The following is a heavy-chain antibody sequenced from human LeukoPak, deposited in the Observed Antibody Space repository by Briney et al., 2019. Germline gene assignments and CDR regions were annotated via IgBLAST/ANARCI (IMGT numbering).Heavy chain of an antibody. CDR3: ARHKCSSTSCFFHNWFDP. J-gene: IGHJ5*02. Sequence: KPSETLSLTCAVSGYSISSGYYWGWIRQPPGKGLEWIGSIYHSGSTYYNPSLKSRVTISVDTSKNQFSLKLSSVTAADTAVYYCARHKCSSTSCFFHNWFDPWGQGTLVTVSS. D-gene: IGHD2-2*01. CDR2: IYHSGST. V-gene: IGHV4-38-2*01. CDR1: GYSISSGYY.